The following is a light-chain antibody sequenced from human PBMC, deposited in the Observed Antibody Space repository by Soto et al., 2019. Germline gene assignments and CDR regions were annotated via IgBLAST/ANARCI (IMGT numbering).Light chain of an antibody. J-gene: IGKJ3*01. V-gene: IGKV3-20*01. CDR3: QQYVSSPLFT. CDR2: GAS. CDR1: QSVSSSY. Sequence: EIVLTQSPGTLSLSPGERATLSCRASQSVSSSYLAWYQQKPGQAPRLLIYGASSRATGIPDRFSGSGSGTDFAITISRLEPEDFAVYYCQQYVSSPLFTFGPGTKVDI.